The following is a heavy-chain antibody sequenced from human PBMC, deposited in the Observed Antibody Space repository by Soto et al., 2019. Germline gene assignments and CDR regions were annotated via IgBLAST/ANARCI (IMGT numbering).Heavy chain of an antibody. D-gene: IGHD6-13*01. Sequence: QVQLVQSGAEVKKPGSSVKVSCKASGGTFSSYTISWVRQAPGQGLEWMGRIIPILGIANYAQKFQGRATITADKSTSTAYMELSSLRSEDTAVYYCARVPVRYSSSWYLDYWGQGPWSPSPQ. CDR1: GGTFSSYT. CDR3: ARVPVRYSSSWYLDY. J-gene: IGHJ4*02. CDR2: IIPILGIA. V-gene: IGHV1-69*02.